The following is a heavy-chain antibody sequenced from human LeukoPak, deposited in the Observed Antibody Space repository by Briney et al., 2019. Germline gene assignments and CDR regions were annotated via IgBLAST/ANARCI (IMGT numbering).Heavy chain of an antibody. V-gene: IGHV3-48*04. Sequence: GGSLRLSCAASGFMFSAYAMNWVRQAPGKGLEWISYISSSSSNIYYADSVKGRFTISRDNARNSLYLQINSLRVDDTAVYFCVRENGYRLDYWGQGSLVTVSS. D-gene: IGHD5-18*01. CDR3: VRENGYRLDY. CDR2: ISSSSSNI. CDR1: GFMFSAYA. J-gene: IGHJ4*02.